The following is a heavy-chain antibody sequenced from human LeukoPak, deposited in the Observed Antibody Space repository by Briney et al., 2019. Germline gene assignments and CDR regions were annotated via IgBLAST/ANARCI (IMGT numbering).Heavy chain of an antibody. Sequence: SETLSLTCAVYGGSFSGYHWSWIRQPPGKGLEWIGEINHSGSTNYNPSLKSRVTISVDTSKNQFSLKLSSVTAADTAVYYCARVLSAGKVTAIRGAFYYCMDVWGKGTTVSVSS. D-gene: IGHD2-21*02. V-gene: IGHV4-34*01. J-gene: IGHJ6*03. CDR1: GGSFSGYH. CDR2: INHSGST. CDR3: ARVLSAGKVTAIRGAFYYCMDV.